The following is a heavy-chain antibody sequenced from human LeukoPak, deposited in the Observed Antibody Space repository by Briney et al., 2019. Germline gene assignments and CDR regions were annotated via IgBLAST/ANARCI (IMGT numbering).Heavy chain of an antibody. V-gene: IGHV4-59*08. CDR2: IYYSGST. CDR1: GGSISSYY. Sequence: SETLSLTCTVSGGSISSYYWNWIRQPPGEGLEWIGYIYYSGSTNYNPSLKSRVTISVDTSKNQFSLKLSSVTAADTAVYYCARISSGWYYFDYWGQGTLVTVSS. D-gene: IGHD6-19*01. J-gene: IGHJ4*02. CDR3: ARISSGWYYFDY.